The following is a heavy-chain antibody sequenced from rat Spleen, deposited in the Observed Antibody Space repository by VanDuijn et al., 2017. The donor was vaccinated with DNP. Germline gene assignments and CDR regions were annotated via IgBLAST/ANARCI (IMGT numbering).Heavy chain of an antibody. D-gene: IGHD5-1*01. CDR3: ATRPSGSFDY. CDR2: ISYDGSST. J-gene: IGHJ2*01. CDR1: GFTFSNCN. V-gene: IGHV5-7*01. Sequence: EVQLVESGGGLVQPGRSLKLSCAASGFTFSNCNMAWVRQAPKKGLEWVATISYDGSSTYYRDSVKGRFTISRDNAKSTLYLQIDSLRSEDTATYYCATRPSGSFDYWGQGVMVTVSS.